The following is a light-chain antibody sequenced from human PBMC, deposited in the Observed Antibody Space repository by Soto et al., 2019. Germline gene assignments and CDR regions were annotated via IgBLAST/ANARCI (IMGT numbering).Light chain of an antibody. V-gene: IGKV3-20*01. CDR2: GAS. Sequence: EIVLTQSPGTLSLSPGERATLSCRASQSVSSSYLAWYQQKPGQAPRLLIYGASSRATGIPGRFSGSGSGTDFTLTISRLEPEVFAVYYCQQYGSSPKTFGQGTKV. J-gene: IGKJ1*01. CDR3: QQYGSSPKT. CDR1: QSVSSSY.